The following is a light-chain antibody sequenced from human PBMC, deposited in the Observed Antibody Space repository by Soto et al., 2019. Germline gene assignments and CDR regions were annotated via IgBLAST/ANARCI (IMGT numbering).Light chain of an antibody. V-gene: IGLV2-11*01. CDR1: SSDVGGYNY. J-gene: IGLJ1*01. Sequence: QSALTQPRSVSGSPGQSFTISCTGTSSDVGGYNYVSWYQQHPGKAPKLMLYDVSKRPSGVPDRFSGSKSGNTASLTISGLQAEDEADYYCCSDAGRLYVFGTGTKLTVL. CDR2: DVS. CDR3: CSDAGRLYV.